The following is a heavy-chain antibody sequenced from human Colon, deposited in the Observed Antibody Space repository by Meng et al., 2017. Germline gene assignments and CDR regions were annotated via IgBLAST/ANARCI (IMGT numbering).Heavy chain of an antibody. Sequence: GESLKISCAASGFTFSTYSMNWVRQAPGKGLEWVSSIGDSSFYIKYADSVKGRFTISRDNAKSSLYLQMNSLRVEDTAVYYCARDPPHYYHGMDVWGQGTTVTVSS. CDR1: GFTFSTYS. V-gene: IGHV3-21*01. J-gene: IGHJ6*02. CDR2: IGDSSFYI. CDR3: ARDPPHYYHGMDV.